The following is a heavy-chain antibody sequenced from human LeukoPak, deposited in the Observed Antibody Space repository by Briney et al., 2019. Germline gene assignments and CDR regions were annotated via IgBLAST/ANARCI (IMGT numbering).Heavy chain of an antibody. CDR3: ARDQYDFWSGYLYYYYYGMDV. V-gene: IGHV3-30-3*01. J-gene: IGHJ6*02. CDR1: GFTFSSYA. CDR2: ISYDGSNK. Sequence: GRSLRLSCAASGFTFSSYAMHWVRQAPGKGLEWVAVISYDGSNKYYADSVKGRFTISRDNSKNTLCLQMNSLRAEDTAVYYCARDQYDFWSGYLYYYYYGMDVWGQGTTVTVSS. D-gene: IGHD3-3*01.